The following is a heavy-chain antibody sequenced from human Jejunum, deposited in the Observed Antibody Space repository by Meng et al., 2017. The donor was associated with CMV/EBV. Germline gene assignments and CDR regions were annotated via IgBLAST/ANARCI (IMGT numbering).Heavy chain of an antibody. CDR1: GFIVSGSY. CDR3: ARGGKQLVPFDT. Sequence: AASGFIVSGSYVSWVRQAPGKGLAWFSLIFTGGNTYYGDSVKGRFTMSRDNSKNTVYLQMESLRAEDTAVYYCARGGKQLVPFDTWGQGTLGTVSS. V-gene: IGHV3-53*01. D-gene: IGHD6-6*01. CDR2: IFTGGNT. J-gene: IGHJ4*02.